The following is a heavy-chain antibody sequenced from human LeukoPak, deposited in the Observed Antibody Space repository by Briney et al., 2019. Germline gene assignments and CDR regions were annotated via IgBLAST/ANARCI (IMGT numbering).Heavy chain of an antibody. V-gene: IGHV4-61*05. D-gene: IGHD3-22*01. CDR3: ARRRYYYDSSGYYYFGTDAFDI. CDR2: IYYSGST. CDR1: GGSISSSSYY. J-gene: IGHJ3*02. Sequence: PSETLSLTCTVSGGSISSSSYYWGWIRQPPGKGLEWIGYIYYSGSTNYNPSLKSRVTISVDTSKNQFSLKLSSVTAADTAVYYCARRRYYYDSSGYYYFGTDAFDIWGQGTMVTVSS.